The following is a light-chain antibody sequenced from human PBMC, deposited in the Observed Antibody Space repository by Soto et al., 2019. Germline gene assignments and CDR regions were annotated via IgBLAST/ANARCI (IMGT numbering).Light chain of an antibody. CDR3: QQYDNFPPIP. J-gene: IGKJ5*01. V-gene: IGKV1-33*01. CDR1: QDISNH. Sequence: DIQMTQSPSSLSASVGDRVTITCQASQDISNHLNWYQQKPGKAPELLMFDASNLEPGVPSRFSGRGSGTDFTLTISSLQPEDVATYFRQQYDNFPPIPFGQGTRLEIK. CDR2: DAS.